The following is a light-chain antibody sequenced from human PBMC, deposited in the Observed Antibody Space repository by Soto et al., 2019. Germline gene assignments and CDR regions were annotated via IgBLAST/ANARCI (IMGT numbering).Light chain of an antibody. CDR3: QQYYSTPPT. J-gene: IGKJ5*01. CDR1: QSVLYSSNNKNY. Sequence: DIVMTQSPDSLPVSLGERATLNCKSSQSVLYSSNNKNYLAWYQQKPGQPPKLLIYWASARESGVPDRFSGSGSGTDFTLTISSLQAEDVAVYYCQQYYSTPPTFGQGTRLEIK. V-gene: IGKV4-1*01. CDR2: WAS.